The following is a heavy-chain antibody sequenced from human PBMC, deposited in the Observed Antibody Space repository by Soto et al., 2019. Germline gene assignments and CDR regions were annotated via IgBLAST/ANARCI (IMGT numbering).Heavy chain of an antibody. CDR1: GFTFSSYG. V-gene: IGHV3-21*06. CDR3: ARDGGVTTVVTPDY. J-gene: IGHJ4*02. Sequence: GGSLRLSCAASGFTFSSYGMSWVRQVPGKGLEWVSSISSSSSYIYYADSVKGRFTISRDNAESSLYLQMSSLRVDDTAVYYCARDGGVTTVVTPDYWGQGALVTVSS. CDR2: ISSSSSYI. D-gene: IGHD4-17*01.